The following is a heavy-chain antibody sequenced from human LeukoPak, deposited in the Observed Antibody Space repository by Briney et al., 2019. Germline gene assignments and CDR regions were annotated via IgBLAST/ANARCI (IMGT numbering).Heavy chain of an antibody. CDR1: GGSISSYY. Sequence: PSETLSLTCTASGGSISSYYWSWIRQPPGKGLEWIGYIYYSGSTNNNPSLKSRVTISVDTSKNQFSLKLSSVTAADTAVYYCARALEQPSRFFDYWGQGTLVTVSS. CDR2: IYYSGST. V-gene: IGHV4-59*01. D-gene: IGHD3-16*01. CDR3: ARALEQPSRFFDY. J-gene: IGHJ4*02.